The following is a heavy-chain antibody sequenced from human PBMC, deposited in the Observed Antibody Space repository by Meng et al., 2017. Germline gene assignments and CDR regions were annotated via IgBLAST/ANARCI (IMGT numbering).Heavy chain of an antibody. D-gene: IGHD2-15*01. CDR3: ARLAQDRYFDY. V-gene: IGHV6-1*01. Sequence: VQRQQSGPGPVKPAQTLALTCAISGESVSSNSAAWNWIMQSPSRGLEWLGRTYYRSKWYNDYAVSVKSRITINPDTSKNQFSLQLNSVTPEDTAVYYCARLAQDRYFDYWGQGTLVTVSS. CDR1: GESVSSNSAA. CDR2: TYYRSKWYN. J-gene: IGHJ4*02.